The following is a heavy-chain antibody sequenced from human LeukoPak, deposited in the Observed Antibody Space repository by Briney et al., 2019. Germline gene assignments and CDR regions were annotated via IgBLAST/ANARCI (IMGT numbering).Heavy chain of an antibody. D-gene: IGHD2-15*01. CDR1: GFTFSSYA. Sequence: GGSLRLSCAASGFTFSSYAMSWVRQAPGKRLEGVSAISGSGGSTYYADSVKGRFTISRDNSKNTLYLQMNSLRAEDTAVYYCAKSPVVVVAEFDYWGQGTLVTVSS. CDR2: ISGSGGST. J-gene: IGHJ4*02. CDR3: AKSPVVVVAEFDY. V-gene: IGHV3-23*01.